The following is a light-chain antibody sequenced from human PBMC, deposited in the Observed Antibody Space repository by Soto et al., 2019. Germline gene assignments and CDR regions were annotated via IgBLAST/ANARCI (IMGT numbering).Light chain of an antibody. J-gene: IGLJ3*02. V-gene: IGLV2-14*01. CDR3: ASYTSTITRV. CDR1: TSDIGGYDY. Sequence: QSALTQPASVSGSPGQSISISCTGTTSDIGGYDYVSWYQQHPGKAPKLIIYGVSNRPSGVSDRFSGSKSGNTASLTISGLQADDEAHYYCASYTSTITRVFGGGTKLTVL. CDR2: GVS.